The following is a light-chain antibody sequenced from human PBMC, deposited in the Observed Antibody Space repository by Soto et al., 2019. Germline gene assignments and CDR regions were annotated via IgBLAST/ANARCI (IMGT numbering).Light chain of an antibody. CDR3: QQYGNSPTWT. CDR1: QSVSSSY. Sequence: EILFTQSPGTLSLSPGERATLSRRASQSVSSSYLAWYQQKPGQAPRLIIYGASSRANGIPDRFSGSGSGTDLTLTISRLEPEDFAVYYCQQYGNSPTWTFGQGTKVDIK. J-gene: IGKJ1*01. CDR2: GAS. V-gene: IGKV3-20*01.